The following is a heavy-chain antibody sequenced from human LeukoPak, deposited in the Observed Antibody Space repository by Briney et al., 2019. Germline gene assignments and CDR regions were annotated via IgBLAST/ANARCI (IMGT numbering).Heavy chain of an antibody. J-gene: IGHJ5*02. CDR1: GGSISSYY. D-gene: IGHD6-13*01. CDR2: IYDSRST. V-gene: IGHV4-59*08. CDR3: ARGRVAAAGTNWFDP. Sequence: SETLSLTCTVSGGSISSYYWTWIRQPPGKGLEWIGYIYDSRSTIQNPSLMNRVTTSVDTSKNQFSLKLSSVTAADTAVYYCARGRVAAAGTNWFDPWGQGTLVTVSS.